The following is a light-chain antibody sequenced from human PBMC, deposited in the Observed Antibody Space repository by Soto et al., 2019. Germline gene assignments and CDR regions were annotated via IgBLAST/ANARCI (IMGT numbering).Light chain of an antibody. J-gene: IGLJ1*01. V-gene: IGLV2-14*01. CDR1: SGDIGSYNR. CDR2: EVS. Sequence: QSALTQPASVSGSPGQSITISCTGTSGDIGSYNRVSWYQQHPGKAPKLMIYEVSNRPSGLSNRFSGSKSGNTASLTISGLQAEDEADYYCSSYTSSSSLYVFGTGTKVTVL. CDR3: SSYTSSSSLYV.